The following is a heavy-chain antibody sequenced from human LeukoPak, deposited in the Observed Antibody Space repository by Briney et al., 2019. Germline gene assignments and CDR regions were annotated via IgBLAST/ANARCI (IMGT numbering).Heavy chain of an antibody. CDR1: GGSFSGYY. J-gene: IGHJ4*02. Sequence: SETLSLTCAVYGGSFSGYYWSWIRRPPGKGLEWIGEINHSGSTNYNPSLKSRVTISVDTSKNQFSLKLSSVTAADTAVYYCARGQVLRYFDWQGKFDYWGQGTLVTVSS. CDR3: ARGQVLRYFDWQGKFDY. CDR2: INHSGST. D-gene: IGHD3-9*01. V-gene: IGHV4-34*01.